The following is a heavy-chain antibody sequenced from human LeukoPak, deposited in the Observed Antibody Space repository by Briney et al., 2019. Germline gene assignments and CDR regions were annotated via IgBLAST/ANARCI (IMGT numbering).Heavy chain of an antibody. CDR1: GYTFTGYY. CDR3: ARDPGYCSGGSCYSFDY. J-gene: IGHJ4*02. V-gene: IGHV1-2*06. Sequence: GASVKVSCKASGYTFTGYYMHWVRQAPGQGLGWMGRINPNSGGTNYAQKFQGRVTMTRDTSTSTAYMELSRLRSDDTAVYYCARDPGYCSGGSCYSFDYWGQGTLVTVSS. CDR2: INPNSGGT. D-gene: IGHD2-15*01.